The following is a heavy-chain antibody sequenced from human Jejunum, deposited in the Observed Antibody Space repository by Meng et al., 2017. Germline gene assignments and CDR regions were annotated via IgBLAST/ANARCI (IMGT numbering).Heavy chain of an antibody. V-gene: IGHV4-31*03. D-gene: IGHD5-24*01. CDR3: VARDGYNSPALGY. CDR1: GGSLSSGGYY. J-gene: IGHJ4*02. CDR2: IYYTGRT. Sequence: VQLQESGPGLVKPSTALYLTCTFPGGSLSSGGYYWNWIRQHAGRGLEWIGYIYYTGRTDYNPSLRSRVTISRDTSKNQFSLKVASVTAADTAMYYCVARDGYNSPALGYWGQGNLVTVSS.